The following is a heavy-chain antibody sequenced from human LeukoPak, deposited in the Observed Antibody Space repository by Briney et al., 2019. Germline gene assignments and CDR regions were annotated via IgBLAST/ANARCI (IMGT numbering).Heavy chain of an antibody. CDR3: AKDMEGSVADYFDY. D-gene: IGHD3-10*01. Sequence: GASVKVSCKASGFVFTSYGFTWVRQAPGQGLEWMGWISANDGKTHYSEKHQGRVTMSTDTVTSTAYMELRSLRSDDTAVYYCAKDMEGSVADYFDYWGQGTLVTVSS. V-gene: IGHV1-18*01. CDR1: GFVFTSYG. J-gene: IGHJ4*02. CDR2: ISANDGKT.